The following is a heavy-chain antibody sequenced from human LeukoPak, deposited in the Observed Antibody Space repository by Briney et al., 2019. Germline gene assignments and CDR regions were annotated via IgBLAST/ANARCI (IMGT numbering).Heavy chain of an antibody. D-gene: IGHD1/OR15-1a*01. CDR2: IYSGGST. Sequence: GGSLRLSCAASGFTVSSNYMSWVRQAPGKGLEWVSVIYSGGSTYDADSVKGRFTISRDNSKNTLYLQMNSLRAEDTAVYYCARDETNYGMDVWGQGTTVTVSS. CDR3: ARDETNYGMDV. CDR1: GFTVSSNY. J-gene: IGHJ6*02. V-gene: IGHV3-53*01.